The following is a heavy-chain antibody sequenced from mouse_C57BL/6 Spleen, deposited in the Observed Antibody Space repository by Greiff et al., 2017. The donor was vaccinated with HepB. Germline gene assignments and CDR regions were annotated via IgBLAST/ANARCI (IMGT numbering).Heavy chain of an antibody. CDR2: IRSKSNNYAT. D-gene: IGHD2-5*01. J-gene: IGHJ1*03. V-gene: IGHV10-1*01. CDR3: VSLNSNYWYFDV. CDR1: GFSFNTYA. Sequence: EVQRVESGGGLVQPKGSLKLSCAASGFSFNTYAMNWVRQAPGKGLEWVARIRSKSNNYATYYADSVKDRFTISRDDSESMLYLQMNNLKTEDTAMYYCVSLNSNYWYFDVWGTGTTVTVSS.